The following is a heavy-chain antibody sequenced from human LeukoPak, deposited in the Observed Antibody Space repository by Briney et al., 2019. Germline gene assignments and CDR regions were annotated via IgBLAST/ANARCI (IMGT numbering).Heavy chain of an antibody. CDR1: GGSISSGGYY. CDR3: ASPGIVGATHRDY. D-gene: IGHD1-26*01. CDR2: IYHSGST. V-gene: IGHV4-30-2*01. J-gene: IGHJ4*02. Sequence: PSETLSLTCTVSGGSISSGGYYWSWIRQPPGKGLEWIGYIYHSGSTYYNPSLKGRVTISVDRSKNQFSLKLSSVTAADTAVYYCASPGIVGATHRDYWGQGTLVTVSS.